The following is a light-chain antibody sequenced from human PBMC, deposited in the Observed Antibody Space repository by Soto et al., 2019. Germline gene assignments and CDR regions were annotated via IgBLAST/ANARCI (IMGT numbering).Light chain of an antibody. J-gene: IGLJ1*01. V-gene: IGLV1-44*01. CDR3: APWDGNLNAYV. CDR2: GND. Sequence: QSVLTQPPSASGTPGQSVTISCSGSASNIGSNSVNWYQHLPGAAPKLLIFGNDQRPSGVPDRFPGSKSGTSASLVISGLQSEDEADYYCAPWDGNLNAYVFGTGTKVTVL. CDR1: ASNIGSNS.